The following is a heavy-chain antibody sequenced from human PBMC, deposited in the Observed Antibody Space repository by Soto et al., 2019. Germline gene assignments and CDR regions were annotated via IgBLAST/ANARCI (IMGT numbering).Heavy chain of an antibody. CDR2: IHTGGAT. CDR3: APGGSKRVRGAIVEVFHLEF. Sequence: ELQLVESGGGLIQPGGSLRLSCVASGLTVTRNYMTCVRLAPGKGLECVSVIHTGGATHYTDSVKGRFTVSRDESKNALVLQMNSLKVEDTAVYYCAPGGSKRVRGAIVEVFHLEFWGRGTVVTVSS. D-gene: IGHD3-10*01. V-gene: IGHV3-53*02. CDR1: GLTVTRNY. J-gene: IGHJ4*02.